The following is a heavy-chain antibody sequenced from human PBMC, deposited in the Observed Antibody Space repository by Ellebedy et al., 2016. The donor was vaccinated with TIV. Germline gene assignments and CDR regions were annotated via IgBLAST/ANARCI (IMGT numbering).Heavy chain of an antibody. CDR3: AKRASSGWSYYFDY. CDR1: GFIFTNFS. D-gene: IGHD6-19*01. CDR2: ITTGGAKK. V-gene: IGHV3-21*04. J-gene: IGHJ4*02. Sequence: GESLKISCAVSGFIFTNFSMNWVRQAPGKGLEWVSSITTGGAKKYYADSVKGRFVISRDNPKNSLYLQMNSLRAEDTAVYYCAKRASSGWSYYFDYWGQGTLVTVSS.